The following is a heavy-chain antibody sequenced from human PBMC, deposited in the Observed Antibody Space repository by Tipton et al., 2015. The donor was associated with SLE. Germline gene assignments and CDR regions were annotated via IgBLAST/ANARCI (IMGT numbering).Heavy chain of an antibody. J-gene: IGHJ3*02. V-gene: IGHV4-31*03. CDR1: GGSISSGGYY. D-gene: IGHD3-10*01. Sequence: TLSLTCSVSGGSISSGGYYWSWIRQPPGVGLEWIGYIYDTGSTYYNPSLRSRVTISVDTSKNQFSLNLSSVTAADTAVYYCARAFGAHDAFDIWGQGTMVTVSS. CDR3: ARAFGAHDAFDI. CDR2: IYDTGST.